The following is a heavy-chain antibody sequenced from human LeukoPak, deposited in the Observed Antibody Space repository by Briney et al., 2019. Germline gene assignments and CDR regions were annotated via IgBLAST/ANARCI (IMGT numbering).Heavy chain of an antibody. CDR2: INPNSDGT. Sequence: ASVKVSCKASGYTFTGYYMHWVRQAPGQGLEWMGWINPNSDGTNYAQKFQGRVTMTRDTSISTAYMELSRLRSDDTAVYYCARAGQHYYYYYMDVWGKGTTVTVSS. CDR1: GYTFTGYY. D-gene: IGHD1-14*01. CDR3: ARAGQHYYYYYMDV. V-gene: IGHV1-2*02. J-gene: IGHJ6*03.